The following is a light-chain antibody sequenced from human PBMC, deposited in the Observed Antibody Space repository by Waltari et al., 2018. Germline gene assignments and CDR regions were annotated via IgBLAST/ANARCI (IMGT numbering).Light chain of an antibody. CDR2: SAS. CDR1: QGIGSD. Sequence: AVQMTQSPSSLSALVGDRVSITCRASQGIGSDLAWYQQRQGRAPTLLVFSASTLHTGVPSRFSGSGSGTDFTLTINSLQPEDFATYYCLQDHNYPSTFGQGTNVEI. V-gene: IGKV1-6*01. CDR3: LQDHNYPST. J-gene: IGKJ1*01.